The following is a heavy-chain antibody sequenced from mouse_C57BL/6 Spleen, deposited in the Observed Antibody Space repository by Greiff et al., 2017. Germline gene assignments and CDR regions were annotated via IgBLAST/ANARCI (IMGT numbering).Heavy chain of an antibody. CDR2: INPSTGGT. CDR3: ASKNYGISPYAMDY. Sequence: VQLQQSGPELVKPGASVKISCKASGYSFTGYYMNWVKQSPEKSLEWIGEINPSTGGTTYNQKFKAKATLTVDKSSSTAYMQLKSLTSEDSAVYYCASKNYGISPYAMDYWGQGTSVTVSS. D-gene: IGHD1-1*01. CDR1: GYSFTGYY. V-gene: IGHV1-42*01. J-gene: IGHJ4*01.